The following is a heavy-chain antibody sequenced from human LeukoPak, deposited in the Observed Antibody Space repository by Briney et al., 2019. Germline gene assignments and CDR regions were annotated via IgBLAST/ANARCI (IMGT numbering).Heavy chain of an antibody. CDR2: FDPEDGET. Sequence: VSVNVSCKVSGYTLTELSMHWVRQAPGKGLEWMGGFDPEDGETIYAQKFQGRVTMTEDTSTDTAYMELSSLRSEDTAVYYCATVSSSLPGYGDYYYYGMDVWGQGTTVPVSS. J-gene: IGHJ6*02. D-gene: IGHD4-17*01. CDR1: GYTLTELS. CDR3: ATVSSSLPGYGDYYYYGMDV. V-gene: IGHV1-24*01.